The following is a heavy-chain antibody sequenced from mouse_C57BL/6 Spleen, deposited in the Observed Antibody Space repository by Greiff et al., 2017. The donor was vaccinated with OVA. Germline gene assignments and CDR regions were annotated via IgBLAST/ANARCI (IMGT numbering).Heavy chain of an antibody. CDR2: IYPGSGSN. CDR3: ASPYGSRGAWYFDV. J-gene: IGHJ1*03. V-gene: IGHV1-55*01. Sequence: VQLQQPGAELVKPGASVKMSCKASGYTFTSYWITWVKQRPGQGLEWIGDIYPGSGSNNYNEKFKSKATLTVDTSYSTAYMQLSSLTSEDSAVYYCASPYGSRGAWYFDVWGTGTTVTVSS. D-gene: IGHD1-1*01. CDR1: GYTFTSYW.